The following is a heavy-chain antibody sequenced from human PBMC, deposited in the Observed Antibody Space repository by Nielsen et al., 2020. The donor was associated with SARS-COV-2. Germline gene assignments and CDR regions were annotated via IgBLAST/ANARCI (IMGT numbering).Heavy chain of an antibody. V-gene: IGHV3-74*01. CDR3: ARDLSVGDYGDY. D-gene: IGHD4-17*01. CDR2: INTDGTIT. CDR1: GFTFSTYW. J-gene: IGHJ4*02. Sequence: GESLKISCAASGFTFSTYWMHWVRQAPGKGLVWVSRINTDGTITPYADSVKGRFTISRDNSKNTLYLQMNSLRAEDTAVYYCARDLSVGDYGDYWGQGTLVTVSS.